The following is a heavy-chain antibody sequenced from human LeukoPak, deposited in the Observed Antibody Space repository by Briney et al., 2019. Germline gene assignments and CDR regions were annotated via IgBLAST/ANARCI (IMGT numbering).Heavy chain of an antibody. Sequence: ASVKVSCKASGYTFTGYYMHWVRQASGKGLEWVGRIRSKANSYATAYAASVKGRFTISRDDSKNTAYLQMNSLKTEDTAVYYCTRGPLCSGGSCYYFDYWGQGTLVTVSS. CDR3: TRGPLCSGGSCYYFDY. V-gene: IGHV3-73*01. J-gene: IGHJ4*02. CDR2: IRSKANSYAT. D-gene: IGHD2-15*01. CDR1: GYTFTGYY.